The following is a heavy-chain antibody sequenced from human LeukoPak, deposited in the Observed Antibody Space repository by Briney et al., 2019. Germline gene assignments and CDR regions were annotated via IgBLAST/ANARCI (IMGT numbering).Heavy chain of an antibody. D-gene: IGHD3-22*01. J-gene: IGHJ4*02. V-gene: IGHV3-11*04. CDR3: ARAFNYYDSSGYYGFDY. CDR2: ISSSGSTI. Sequence: GGTLRLSCAASVFTFSDDYMSWICQGPGKGLEWVLYISSSGSTIYYADSVKVRFPCSSDNAKNSLHLQMNSLRAEDTAVYYCARAFNYYDSSGYYGFDYWGQGTLVTVYS. CDR1: VFTFSDDY.